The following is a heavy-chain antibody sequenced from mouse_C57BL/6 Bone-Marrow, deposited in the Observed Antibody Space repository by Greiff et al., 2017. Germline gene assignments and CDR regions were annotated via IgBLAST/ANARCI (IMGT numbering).Heavy chain of an antibody. CDR2: IDPSDSYT. CDR3: ARPIYYDYEGGY. D-gene: IGHD2-4*01. V-gene: IGHV1-50*01. J-gene: IGHJ2*01. Sequence: VQLQQPGAELVKPGASVKLSCKASGYTFTSYWMQWVKQRPGQGLEWIGEIDPSDSYTNYNHKFKGKATLTVDPYSSTAYWQLSSLTSEYSAVYDCARPIYYDYEGGYWGQGTTLTVSS. CDR1: GYTFTSYW.